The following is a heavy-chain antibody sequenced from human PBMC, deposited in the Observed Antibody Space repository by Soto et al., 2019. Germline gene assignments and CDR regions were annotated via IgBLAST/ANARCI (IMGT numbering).Heavy chain of an antibody. V-gene: IGHV1-69*01. Sequence: QVQLVQSGAEVKKPGSSVKVSCKASGGTFSSYAISWGRQAPGQGLEWMGGIIPISGTANYAQKFPGRVTTTAAESTSTAYMELSSLRSSDTAVYYCARSQGSSTSLEIYYYYYYGMDVWGQGTTVTVSS. CDR3: ARSQGSSTSLEIYYYYYYGMDV. CDR2: IIPISGTA. CDR1: GGTFSSYA. D-gene: IGHD2-2*01. J-gene: IGHJ6*02.